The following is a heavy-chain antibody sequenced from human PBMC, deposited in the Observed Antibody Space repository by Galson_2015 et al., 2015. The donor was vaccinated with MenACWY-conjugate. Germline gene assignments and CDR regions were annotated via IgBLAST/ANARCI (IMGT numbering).Heavy chain of an antibody. CDR1: GFTFSNFQ. Sequence: SLRLCCAASGFTFSNFQMNWVRQAPGKGLEWVSSISHSSGYIYYADSVKGRVAISRDNDKHSLSLQIHSLRAEDTAVYYCARDIPSEGFDHWGQGTLVTVSS. CDR3: ARDIPSEGFDH. CDR2: ISHSSGYI. D-gene: IGHD6-6*01. J-gene: IGHJ4*02. V-gene: IGHV3-21*01.